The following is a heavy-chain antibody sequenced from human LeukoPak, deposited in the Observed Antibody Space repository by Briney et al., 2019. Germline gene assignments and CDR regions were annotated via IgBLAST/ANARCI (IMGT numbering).Heavy chain of an antibody. CDR3: ARGGDSSGRAFDI. Sequence: GGSLRLSCAASGFTSSSYSMNWVRQAPGKGLEWVSSISSSSSYIYYADSVKGRFTISRDNAKNSLYLQMNSLRAEDTAVYYCARGGDSSGRAFDIWGQGTMVTVSS. J-gene: IGHJ3*02. V-gene: IGHV3-21*01. D-gene: IGHD3-22*01. CDR1: GFTSSSYS. CDR2: ISSSSSYI.